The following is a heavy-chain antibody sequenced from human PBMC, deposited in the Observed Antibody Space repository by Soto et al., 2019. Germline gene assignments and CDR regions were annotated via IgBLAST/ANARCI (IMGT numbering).Heavy chain of an antibody. CDR1: GASISSSY. J-gene: IGHJ3*02. CDR2: VYYTGST. CDR3: ARGYYDSSGQSNTFDI. D-gene: IGHD3-22*01. Sequence: PSETLSFTCTVSGASISSSYWSWIRQSPGNGLEWIGYVYYTGSTNYNPSLKSRVTISVDTSKNQFSLKLNSVTAADTAVYYCARGYYDSSGQSNTFDIWGQGAMVTVSS. V-gene: IGHV4-59*01.